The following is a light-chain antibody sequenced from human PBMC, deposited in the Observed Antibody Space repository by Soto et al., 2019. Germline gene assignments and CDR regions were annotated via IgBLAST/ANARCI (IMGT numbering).Light chain of an antibody. J-gene: IGKJ4*01. CDR1: QSVSSN. CDR2: GAS. CDR3: QQYHKWPPLT. Sequence: EIVMAQSPATLSVSPGERATLSCRASQSVSSNLAWYQQKRGQAPRLLIYGASTRATGIPARFSGSGSGTEFTLTISSLQSEDFAVYYCQQYHKWPPLTFGGGTKVDIK. V-gene: IGKV3-15*01.